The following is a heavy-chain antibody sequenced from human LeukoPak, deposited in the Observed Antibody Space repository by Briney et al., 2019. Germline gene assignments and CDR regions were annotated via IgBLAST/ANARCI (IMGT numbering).Heavy chain of an antibody. Sequence: PGGSLTLSCAASRFTFSSYSMNWVRQAPGKGLEWVSSISSSSSYIYYADSVQGRFTISRDNAKNSLYLQMNSLRTEDTAVYYCARVPTRADIWGQGTMVTVSS. CDR2: ISSSSSYI. CDR1: RFTFSSYS. J-gene: IGHJ3*02. V-gene: IGHV3-21*01. CDR3: ARVPTRADI.